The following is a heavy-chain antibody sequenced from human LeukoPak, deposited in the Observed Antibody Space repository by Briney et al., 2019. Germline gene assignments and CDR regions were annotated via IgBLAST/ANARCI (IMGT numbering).Heavy chain of an antibody. CDR3: ARALSYSYTSQYYYYYYMDV. CDR1: GYTLTELS. J-gene: IGHJ6*03. D-gene: IGHD5-18*01. Sequence: ASVKVSCKVSGYTLTELSMHWVRQAPGKGLEWMGGFDPEDGETIYAQKFQGRVTMTEDTSTDTAYMELSSLRSEDTAVYYCARALSYSYTSQYYYYYYMDVWGKGTTVTVSS. CDR2: FDPEDGET. V-gene: IGHV1-24*01.